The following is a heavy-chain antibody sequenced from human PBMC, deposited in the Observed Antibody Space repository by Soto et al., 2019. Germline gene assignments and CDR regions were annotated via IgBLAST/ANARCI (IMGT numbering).Heavy chain of an antibody. D-gene: IGHD6-6*01. CDR3: ARDLRGEYSSSSVYYYYYMDV. CDR1: GFTFSSYW. V-gene: IGHV3-7*01. CDR2: TKQDGSEK. J-gene: IGHJ6*03. Sequence: GGSLRLSCAASGFTFSSYWMSWVRQAPGKGLEWVANTKQDGSEKYYVDSVKGRFTISRDNAKNSLYLQMNSLRAEDTAVYYCARDLRGEYSSSSVYYYYYMDVWGKGTTVTVSS.